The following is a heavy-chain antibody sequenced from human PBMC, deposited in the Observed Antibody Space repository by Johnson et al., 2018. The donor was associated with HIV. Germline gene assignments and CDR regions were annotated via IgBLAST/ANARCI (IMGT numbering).Heavy chain of an antibody. D-gene: IGHD6-13*01. CDR2: ITTAGDT. CDR3: AKVAVATAAGGVALDI. J-gene: IGHJ3*02. Sequence: EQLVESGGGLVQPGGSLRLSCAASGFTFSSYDMHWVRQATGKGLEWVSVITTAGDTHYPGSVKGRFTISRDNSNNILYLQMNSLRVEDTAVYYCAKVAVATAAGGVALDIWGPGTMVTVS. V-gene: IGHV3-13*01. CDR1: GFTFSSYD.